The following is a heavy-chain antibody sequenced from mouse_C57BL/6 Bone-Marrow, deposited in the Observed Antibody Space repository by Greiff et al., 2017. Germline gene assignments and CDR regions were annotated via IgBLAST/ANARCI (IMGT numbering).Heavy chain of an antibody. CDR1: GYTFTSYG. J-gene: IGHJ4*01. Sequence: QVQLQQPGAELVMPGASVKLSCRASGYTFTSYGISWVKQRTGQGLEWIGEIYPRSGNTYYNEKFKGKATLTADKSSSTAYMELRSLTSEDSAVYFWAKNRVYAMDYWGQGTSVTVSS. CDR3: AKNRVYAMDY. V-gene: IGHV1-81*01. CDR2: IYPRSGNT.